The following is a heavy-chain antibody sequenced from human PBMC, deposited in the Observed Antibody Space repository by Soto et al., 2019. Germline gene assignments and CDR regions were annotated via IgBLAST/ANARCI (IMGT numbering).Heavy chain of an antibody. CDR3: AHSVVAGLGYYFDY. J-gene: IGHJ4*02. D-gene: IGHD6-19*01. CDR1: GFSLSTTRVA. Sequence: QITLKESGPTLVKPTQTLTLTCTFSGFSLSTTRVAVGWIRQPPGKALEWLALIYWDDDKRYSPFLKSRLTITKDTSKNQAALTMTNMDPVDTATYYCAHSVVAGLGYYFDYWGQGTLVTVSS. V-gene: IGHV2-5*02. CDR2: IYWDDDK.